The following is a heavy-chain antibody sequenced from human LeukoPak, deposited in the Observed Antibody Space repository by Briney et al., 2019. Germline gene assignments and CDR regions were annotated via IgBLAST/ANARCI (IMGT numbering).Heavy chain of an antibody. CDR1: GLSITNCGTCY. D-gene: IGHD2-2*01. Sequence: SETLSLTCTVSGLSITNCGTCYFRWIRHPAGKGPEWIGRIYSSGSTNYNPSLASRVTISVDASKFSLRLSSVTAADTARYYCAVGSTSYYFDYWGQGTLVTVSS. CDR2: IYSSGST. J-gene: IGHJ4*02. CDR3: AVGSTSYYFDY. V-gene: IGHV4-61*02.